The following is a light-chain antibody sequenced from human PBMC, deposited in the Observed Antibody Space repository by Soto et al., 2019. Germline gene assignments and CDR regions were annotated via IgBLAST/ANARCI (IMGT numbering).Light chain of an antibody. Sequence: DIHMKLTPSTVSATLGDRVTITCRASPRTTAGWAWFQQKPGKAPKLLLSKASSLQNGVPSTFSGSGSGTDVTLTISSRQHDDFAAYYCHQYNPYSPWTFGQGSKVDIK. V-gene: IGKV1-5*03. CDR3: HQYNPYSPWT. CDR1: PRTTAG. CDR2: KAS. J-gene: IGKJ1*01.